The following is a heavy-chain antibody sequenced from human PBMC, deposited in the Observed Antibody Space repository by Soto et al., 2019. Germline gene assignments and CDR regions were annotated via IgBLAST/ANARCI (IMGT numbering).Heavy chain of an antibody. CDR1: GGSISSSNW. D-gene: IGHD3-9*01. V-gene: IGHV4-4*02. Sequence: SETLSLTCAVSGGSISSSNWWSWVRQPPGKGLEWIGEIYHSGSTNYNPSLKSRVTISVDKSKNQFSLKLSSVTAADTAVYYCARGVRYFDWLSPSFDYWGQGTLVTVS. CDR3: ARGVRYFDWLSPSFDY. CDR2: IYHSGST. J-gene: IGHJ4*02.